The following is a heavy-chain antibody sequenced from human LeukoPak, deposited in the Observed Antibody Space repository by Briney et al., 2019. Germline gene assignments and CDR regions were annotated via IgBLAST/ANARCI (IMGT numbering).Heavy chain of an antibody. Sequence: GGSLRLSCAASGFTFSSYWMHWVRQAPGKGLVWVSRINDDGSTINYADSVKGRFTISRDNAKNTLYLQMNSLTAEDTALYYCATAGNYRFDYWGQGILVTVSS. D-gene: IGHD5-24*01. CDR3: ATAGNYRFDY. J-gene: IGHJ4*02. CDR2: INDDGSTI. V-gene: IGHV3-74*01. CDR1: GFTFSSYW.